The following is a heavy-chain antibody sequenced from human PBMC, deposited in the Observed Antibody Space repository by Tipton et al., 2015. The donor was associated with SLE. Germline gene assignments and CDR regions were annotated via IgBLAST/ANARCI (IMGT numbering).Heavy chain of an antibody. CDR2: IWYDGSNK. J-gene: IGHJ4*01. D-gene: IGHD7-27*01. Sequence: GLVKPSETLSLTCTVSGGSISGYYWSWIRQPPGKGLEWVAVIWYDGSNKYYADSVKGRFTISRDNSKNTLYLQMSSLRADDTAVYYCVKGAWADDWGQGTLVTVSS. V-gene: IGHV3-33*06. CDR3: VKGAWADD. CDR1: GGSISGYY.